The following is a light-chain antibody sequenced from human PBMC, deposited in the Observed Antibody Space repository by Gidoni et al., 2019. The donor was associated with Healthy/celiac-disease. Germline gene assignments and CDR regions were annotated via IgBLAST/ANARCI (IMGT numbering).Light chain of an antibody. CDR3: QQSYSTLYT. CDR2: AAS. V-gene: IGKV1-39*01. J-gene: IGKJ2*01. CDR1: QSISSY. Sequence: DIQLTPSPSSLSASVGDRVTITCRASQSISSYLNWYQQKPGKAPKLLIYAASSLQSGVPSRFSGRGSVTDFTLTISSLQPEDFATYYCQQSYSTLYTFGHGTKLEIK.